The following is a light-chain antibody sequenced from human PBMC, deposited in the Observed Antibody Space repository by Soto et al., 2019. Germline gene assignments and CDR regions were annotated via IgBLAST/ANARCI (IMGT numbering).Light chain of an antibody. CDR1: SSNIGAGYD. J-gene: IGLJ2*01. CDR2: GNT. Sequence: QAVLTQPPSVSGAPGQRVTISCTGSSSNIGAGYDVHWYQQLPGRAPKLLIYGNTNRPSGVPDRFSGSKSGTSASLAITGLQAEDAAHYYCLSFDSSLSVVFGGGTMLTVL. CDR3: LSFDSSLSVV. V-gene: IGLV1-40*01.